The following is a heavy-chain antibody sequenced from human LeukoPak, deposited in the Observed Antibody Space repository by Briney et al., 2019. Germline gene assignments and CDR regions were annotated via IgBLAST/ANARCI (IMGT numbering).Heavy chain of an antibody. J-gene: IGHJ4*02. CDR1: GYTFTDYG. V-gene: IGHV7-4-1*02. D-gene: IGHD2-8*02. CDR3: ARALHWWLLDF. Sequence: ASVKVSCKASGYTFTDYGVNWVRQAPGQGLEWMGWINTDTGNPTYAQAFTGQFVFSLDTSINTAYLHINSLKAADTAVYYCARALHWWLLDFWGQGTLVTASS. CDR2: INTDTGNP.